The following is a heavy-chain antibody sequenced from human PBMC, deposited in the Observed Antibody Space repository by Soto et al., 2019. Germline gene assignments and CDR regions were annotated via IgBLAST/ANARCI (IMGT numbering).Heavy chain of an antibody. CDR1: GGTFSSYA. CDR3: ARDESQAYSYRPMDV. D-gene: IGHD5-18*01. V-gene: IGHV1-69*13. Sequence: GASVKVSCKASGGTFSSYAISWVRQAPGQGLEWMGGIIPIFGTANYAQKFQGRVTITADESTSTAYMELSSLRSEDTAVHYCARDESQAYSYRPMDVWGQGTTVTVSS. J-gene: IGHJ6*02. CDR2: IIPIFGTA.